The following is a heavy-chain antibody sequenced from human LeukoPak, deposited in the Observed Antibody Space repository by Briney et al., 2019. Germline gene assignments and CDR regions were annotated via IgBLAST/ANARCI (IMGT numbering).Heavy chain of an antibody. CDR1: GGSISSYY. V-gene: IGHV4-59*01. J-gene: IGHJ4*02. Sequence: SETLSLTCTVSGGSISSYYWSWIRQPPGKGLEWIGYIYYSGSTNYNPSLKSRVTISVDTSKHQFSLKLSSVTAADTAVYYCARAPNGYCGGDCYFDYWGQGTLVTVSS. D-gene: IGHD2-21*02. CDR3: ARAPNGYCGGDCYFDY. CDR2: IYYSGST.